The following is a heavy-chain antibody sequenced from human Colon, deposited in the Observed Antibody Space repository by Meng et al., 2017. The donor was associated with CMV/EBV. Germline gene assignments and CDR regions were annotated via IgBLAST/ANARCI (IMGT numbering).Heavy chain of an antibody. J-gene: IGHJ6*02. CDR2: IYRGGST. V-gene: IGHV3-53*01. CDR1: GFIVSSIY. CDR3: TGRLRPDV. D-gene: IGHD2-21*01. Sequence: GGSLRLSCAASGFIVSSIYMSWVRQAPGKGLERVSGIYRGGSTDYADSVKGRFTMSRDNSKNTLYLEMNSLRAEDTAVYYCTGRLRPDVWGQGTTVTVSS.